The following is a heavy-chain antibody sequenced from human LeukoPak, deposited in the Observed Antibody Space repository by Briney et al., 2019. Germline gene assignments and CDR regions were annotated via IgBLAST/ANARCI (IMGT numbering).Heavy chain of an antibody. J-gene: IGHJ4*02. V-gene: IGHV1-69*05. CDR2: IIPIFGTA. CDR3: ARSGHQNFDY. D-gene: IGHD1-14*01. CDR1: GGTFSSYA. Sequence: SVKVSCKASGGTFSSYAISWVRQAPGQGLEWMGGIIPIFGTANYAQKFQGRVTMTRDTSTSTVYMELSSLRSEDTAVYYCARSGHQNFDYWGQGTPVTVSS.